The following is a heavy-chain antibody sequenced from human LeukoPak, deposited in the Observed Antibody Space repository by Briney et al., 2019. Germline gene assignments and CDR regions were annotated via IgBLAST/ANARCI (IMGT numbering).Heavy chain of an antibody. CDR1: GFTVSSNY. CDR3: AKGTYYYDSSGYYPPGDY. V-gene: IGHV3-53*01. Sequence: GGSLRLSCAASGFTVSSNYMSWVRQAPGKGLEWVSVIYSGGSTYYADSVKGRFTISRDNSKNTLYLQMNSLRAEDTAVYYCAKGTYYYDSSGYYPPGDYWGQGTLVTVSS. D-gene: IGHD3-22*01. CDR2: IYSGGST. J-gene: IGHJ4*02.